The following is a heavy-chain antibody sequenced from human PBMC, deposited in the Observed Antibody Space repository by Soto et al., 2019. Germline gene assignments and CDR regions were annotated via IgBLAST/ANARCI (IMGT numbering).Heavy chain of an antibody. J-gene: IGHJ4*02. V-gene: IGHV4-38-2*02. CDR1: GYSISSGYY. CDR2: IYHSGST. D-gene: IGHD4-4*01. Sequence: SETLSLTCTVSGYSISSGYYWGWIRQPPGKGLEWIGSIYHSGSTYYNPSLKSRVTISVDTSKNQFSLKLSSVTAADTAVYYCARRRDTVTTGDDWGQGTLVTVSS. CDR3: ARRRDTVTTGDD.